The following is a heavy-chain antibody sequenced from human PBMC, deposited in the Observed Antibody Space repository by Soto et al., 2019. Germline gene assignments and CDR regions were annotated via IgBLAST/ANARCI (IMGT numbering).Heavy chain of an antibody. Sequence: GGSMRLSCTASGFTFGDYAMSWFRQAPGKGRECVGFIRSKAYGGTTEYAASVKGRFTISRDDSKSIAYLQMNSLKTEDTAVYYCTRVRPVTMTYYYGMDVWGQGTTVTVSS. D-gene: IGHD4-4*01. CDR1: GFTFGDYA. CDR2: IRSKAYGGTT. V-gene: IGHV3-49*03. CDR3: TRVRPVTMTYYYGMDV. J-gene: IGHJ6*02.